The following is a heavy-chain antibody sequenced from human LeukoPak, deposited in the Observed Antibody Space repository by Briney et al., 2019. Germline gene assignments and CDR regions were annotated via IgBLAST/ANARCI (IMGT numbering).Heavy chain of an antibody. Sequence: ASVKVSCKASGYTFTGYYMHWVRQAPGQGLEWMGWINPNSGGTNYAQKFQGRVTMTRDTSISTAYMELSRLRSDDTAVYYCARDGYSYGYGEYMDVWGKGTTVTVSS. CDR3: ARDGYSYGYGEYMDV. V-gene: IGHV1-2*02. CDR1: GYTFTGYY. J-gene: IGHJ6*03. CDR2: INPNSGGT. D-gene: IGHD5-18*01.